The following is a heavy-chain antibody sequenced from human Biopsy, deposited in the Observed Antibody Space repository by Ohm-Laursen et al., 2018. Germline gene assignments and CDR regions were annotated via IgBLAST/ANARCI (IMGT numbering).Heavy chain of an antibody. CDR1: GFTFSSYA. CDR3: ARDFYYQRYDY. CDR2: INPDASGK. V-gene: IGHV3-7*01. D-gene: IGHD3-10*01. J-gene: IGHJ4*02. Sequence: SLRLSCAASGFTFSSYAVSWVRQAPGRGLEWVATINPDASGKYYVDSVKGRFTVSRDNAKNSLYLQMDSLRDEDTALFYCARDFYYQRYDYWGQGTLVTVSS.